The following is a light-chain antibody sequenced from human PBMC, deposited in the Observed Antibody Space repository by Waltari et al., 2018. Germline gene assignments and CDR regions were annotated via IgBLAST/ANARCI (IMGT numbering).Light chain of an antibody. CDR3: SSYASTSTWV. V-gene: IGLV2-14*01. Sequence: QSALTQPASVSGPPGQSITIPCTGTSRDVGGYNYFSWYQQHPGKAPNRLIYEVTKRPSGVANRFSGPKSGNTASLTISGLQAEDEADYYCSSYASTSTWVFGGGTKLTVL. J-gene: IGLJ3*02. CDR2: EVT. CDR1: SRDVGGYNY.